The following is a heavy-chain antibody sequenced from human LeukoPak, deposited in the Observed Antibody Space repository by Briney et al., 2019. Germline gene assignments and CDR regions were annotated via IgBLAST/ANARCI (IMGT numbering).Heavy chain of an antibody. CDR3: ARSGSGHIFDY. CDR2: IYHSGST. J-gene: IGHJ4*02. V-gene: IGHV4-38-2*01. D-gene: IGHD3-10*01. CDR1: GYSISSGYY. Sequence: PSETLSLTCAVSGYSISSGYYWGWIRQPPGKGLEWIGSIYHSGSTYYNPSPKSRVTISVDTSKNQFSLKLSSVTAADTAVYYCARSGSGHIFDYWGQGTLVTVSS.